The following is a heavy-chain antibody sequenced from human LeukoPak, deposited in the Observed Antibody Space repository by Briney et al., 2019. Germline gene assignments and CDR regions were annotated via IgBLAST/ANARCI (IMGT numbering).Heavy chain of an antibody. D-gene: IGHD5-12*01. CDR3: AKDDAWVRYQD. Sequence: WLRQPPGKGLEWVSGISGSGVITYYADSVKGRFTISRDNSKNTLDLQMNSLRAEDTAVYYCAKDDAWVRYQDWGQGTLVTVSS. CDR2: ISGSGVIT. J-gene: IGHJ4*02. V-gene: IGHV3-23*01.